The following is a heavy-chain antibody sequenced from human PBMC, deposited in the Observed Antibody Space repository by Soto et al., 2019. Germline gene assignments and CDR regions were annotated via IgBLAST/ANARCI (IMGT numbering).Heavy chain of an antibody. J-gene: IGHJ4*02. D-gene: IGHD3-22*01. Sequence: PSETLSLTCTFSGGSISSGGYYWSWIRQHPGKGLEWIGYIYYSGSTYYNPSLKSRVTISVDTSKNQFSLKLSSVTAADTAVYYCARLAIGYYDSSGYYSEGLSVDYWGQGTLVTVSS. V-gene: IGHV4-31*03. CDR2: IYYSGST. CDR3: ARLAIGYYDSSGYYSEGLSVDY. CDR1: GGSISSGGYY.